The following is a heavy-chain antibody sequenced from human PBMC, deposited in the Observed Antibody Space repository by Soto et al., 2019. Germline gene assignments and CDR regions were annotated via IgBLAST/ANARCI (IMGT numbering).Heavy chain of an antibody. D-gene: IGHD4-17*01. Sequence: ASVKVSCKASGFTFIIYGFSWVRQAPGQGLEWMGWISAYSGNTHYAQKVQDRVTMTTDTSTSTAYMELRSLRSDDTAVYHCARDSREVTTACDYWGQGTLVTVSS. J-gene: IGHJ4*02. CDR1: GFTFIIYG. CDR2: ISAYSGNT. CDR3: ARDSREVTTACDY. V-gene: IGHV1-18*01.